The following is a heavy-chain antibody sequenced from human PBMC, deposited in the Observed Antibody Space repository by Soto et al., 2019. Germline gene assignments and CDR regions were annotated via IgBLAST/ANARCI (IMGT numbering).Heavy chain of an antibody. J-gene: IGHJ6*02. CDR3: AREYYYYGMDV. V-gene: IGHV4-39*02. CDR2: IYYSGST. CDR1: GGSISSSSYY. Sequence: LSLTCTVSGGSISSSSYYWGWIRQPPGKGLEWIGSIYYSGSTYYNPSLKSRVTISVDTSKNQFSLKLSSVTAADTAVYYCAREYYYYGMDVWGQGTTVTVSS.